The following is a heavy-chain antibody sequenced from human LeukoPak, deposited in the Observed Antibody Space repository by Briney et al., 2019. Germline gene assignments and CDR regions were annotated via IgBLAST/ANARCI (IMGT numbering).Heavy chain of an antibody. CDR3: AREPVDTAMAYFDY. Sequence: SETLSLTCTVSGGSISSYCWSWIRQPPGKGLEWIGYIYYSGSTNYNPSLKSRVTISVDTSKNQFSLKLSSVTAADTAVYYCAREPVDTAMAYFDYWGQGTLVTVSS. D-gene: IGHD5-18*01. V-gene: IGHV4-59*01. CDR2: IYYSGST. CDR1: GGSISSYC. J-gene: IGHJ4*02.